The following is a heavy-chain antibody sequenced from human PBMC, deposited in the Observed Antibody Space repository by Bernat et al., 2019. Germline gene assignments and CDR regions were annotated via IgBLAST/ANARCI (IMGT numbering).Heavy chain of an antibody. CDR3: ARRSGYSSSWIFDY. J-gene: IGHJ4*02. CDR2: IYYSGST. CDR1: GGSISSYY. V-gene: IGHV4-59*08. D-gene: IGHD6-13*01. Sequence: QVQLQESGPGLVKPSETLSLTCTVSGGSISSYYWSWIRQPPGKGLEWIGYIYYSGSTNYNPSLKSRVTISVDTSKNQFSLKLSSVTAADTAVYYCARRSGYSSSWIFDYWGQGTLVTVPS.